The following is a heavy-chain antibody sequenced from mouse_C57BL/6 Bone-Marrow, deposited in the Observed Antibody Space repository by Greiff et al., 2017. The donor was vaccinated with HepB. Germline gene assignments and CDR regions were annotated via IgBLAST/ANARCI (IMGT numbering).Heavy chain of an antibody. V-gene: IGHV3-6*01. CDR3: ARAGGHYGNYVGFAY. CDR1: GYSITSGYY. CDR2: ISYDGSN. J-gene: IGHJ3*01. Sequence: EVQLQQSGPGLVKPSQSLSLTCSVTGYSITSGYYWNWIRQFPGNKLEWMGYISYDGSNNYNPSLKNRISITRDTSKNQFFLKLNSVTTEDTATYYCARAGGHYGNYVGFAYWGQGTLVTVSA. D-gene: IGHD2-1*01.